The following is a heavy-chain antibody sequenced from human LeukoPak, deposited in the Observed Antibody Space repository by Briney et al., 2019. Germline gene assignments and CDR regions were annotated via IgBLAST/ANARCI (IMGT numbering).Heavy chain of an antibody. CDR2: IYHSGST. CDR3: AREGGSYRYDAFDI. D-gene: IGHD1-26*01. V-gene: IGHV4-30-2*01. Sequence: PSGTLSLTCTVSGGSISSGGYYWSWIRQPPGKGLEWIGYIYHSGSTYYNPSLKSRVTISVDRSKNQFSLKLSSVTAADTAVYYCAREGGSYRYDAFDIWGQGTMVTVSS. J-gene: IGHJ3*02. CDR1: GGSISSGGYY.